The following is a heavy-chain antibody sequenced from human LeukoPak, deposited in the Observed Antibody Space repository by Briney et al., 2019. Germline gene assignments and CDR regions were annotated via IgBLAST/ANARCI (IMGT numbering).Heavy chain of an antibody. Sequence: GGSLRLSCAASGFTFSSYEMNWVRQAPGKGLAWVSYISSSGSTIYYADSVKGRFTISRDNAKNSLYLQMNSLRAEDTAVYYCASYSGSYYNGPFDYWGQGTLVTVSS. CDR1: GFTFSSYE. D-gene: IGHD3-10*01. J-gene: IGHJ4*02. CDR2: ISSSGSTI. CDR3: ASYSGSYYNGPFDY. V-gene: IGHV3-48*03.